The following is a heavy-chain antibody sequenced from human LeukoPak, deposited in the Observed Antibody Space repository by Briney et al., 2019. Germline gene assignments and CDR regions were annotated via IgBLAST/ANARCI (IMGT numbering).Heavy chain of an antibody. CDR2: IWYDGSNK. J-gene: IGHJ4*02. CDR1: GFTFSNYG. V-gene: IGHV3-33*01. D-gene: IGHD1-26*01. Sequence: GGSLRLSCAASGFTFSNYGMHWVRQAPGKGLECVAIIWYDGSNKYYPDSVKGRFTVSRDNAKKSLYLQMNSLRDEDTAVYYCARDLGYWGQGTLVTVSS. CDR3: ARDLGY.